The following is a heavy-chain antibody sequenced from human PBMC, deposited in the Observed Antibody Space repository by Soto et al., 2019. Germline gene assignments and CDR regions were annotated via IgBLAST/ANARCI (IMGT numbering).Heavy chain of an antibody. CDR3: ARNGNCAGAICYVGWFDP. CDR2: ISHYGTT. Sequence: QVQLQESGPGLVEPSGTLSLNCGVSGGSMRNDDWWSWVRQTPGRGLEWIGEISHYGTTNYNPSLKGRVTMSIDTSRNQLSLEVRSLTAADTAIYYCARNGNCAGAICYVGWFDPWGQGIVVSVSS. D-gene: IGHD2-2*01. J-gene: IGHJ5*02. V-gene: IGHV4-4*02. CDR1: GGSMRNDDW.